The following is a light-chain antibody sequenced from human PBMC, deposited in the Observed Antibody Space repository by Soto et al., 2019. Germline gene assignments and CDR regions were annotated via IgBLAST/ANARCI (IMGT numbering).Light chain of an antibody. Sequence: DIQLTQSPSFLSASVGDRVTITCRASQGISSYLAWYQQKPGKAPKLLIYAASTLQSGVPSRFSGSGSGTEFTLTISSLQPEDFATYYCQQYNGTFGQGTKVDIK. CDR2: AAS. CDR1: QGISSY. J-gene: IGKJ1*01. CDR3: QQYNGT. V-gene: IGKV1-9*01.